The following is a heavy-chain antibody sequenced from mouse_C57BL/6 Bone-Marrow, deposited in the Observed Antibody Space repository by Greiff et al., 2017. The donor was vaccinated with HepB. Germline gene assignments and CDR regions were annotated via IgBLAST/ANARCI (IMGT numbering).Heavy chain of an antibody. CDR3: TRKGEGCAY. V-gene: IGHV1-15*01. CDR1: GYTFTDYE. CDR2: IDPETGGT. J-gene: IGHJ3*01. Sequence: QVHVKQSGAELVRPGASVTLSCKASGYTFTDYEMHWVKQTPVHGLEWIGAIDPETGGTAYNQKFKGKAILTADKSSSTAYMELRSLTSEDSAVYYCTRKGEGCAYWGQGTRVTVSA.